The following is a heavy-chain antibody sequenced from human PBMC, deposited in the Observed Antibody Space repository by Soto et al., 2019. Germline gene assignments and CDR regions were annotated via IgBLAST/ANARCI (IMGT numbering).Heavy chain of an antibody. Sequence: GESLKISCKGSGYSFASHWVAWVRQMPEKGLEWIGTIYPGDSDTKYSSAFRGHVAISADTSVSTAYLQWRSLEATDSAIYYCARYSGSYWHYLDFWGQGSLVTVSS. D-gene: IGHD1-26*01. CDR2: IYPGDSDT. J-gene: IGHJ4*02. CDR3: ARYSGSYWHYLDF. V-gene: IGHV5-51*01. CDR1: GYSFASHW.